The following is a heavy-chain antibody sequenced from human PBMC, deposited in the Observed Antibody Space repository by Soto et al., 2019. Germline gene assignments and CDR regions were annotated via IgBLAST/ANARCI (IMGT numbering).Heavy chain of an antibody. CDR3: ARASHDYGALDY. Sequence: EVQLVESGGGLVKPGGSLRLSCTASGFTFSSYNMNWVRQAPGKGLEWVSYISTWSSYSFYADSVKGRFTISRDNSENSLYLQLDSLTHEDTAVYYCARASHDYGALDYWGQGALVTVSS. CDR2: ISTWSSYS. CDR1: GFTFSSYN. V-gene: IGHV3-21*02. J-gene: IGHJ4*02. D-gene: IGHD4-17*01.